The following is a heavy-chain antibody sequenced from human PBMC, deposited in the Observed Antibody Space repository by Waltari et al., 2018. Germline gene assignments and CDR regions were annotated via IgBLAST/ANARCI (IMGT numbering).Heavy chain of an antibody. CDR2: INWNGGST. V-gene: IGHV3-20*04. J-gene: IGHJ4*02. CDR3: ARGHSSGWYGSYFDY. Sequence: EVQLVESGGGVVRPGGSLRLSCAASGFPLDDYGMSWVRQAPGKGLEWVSGINWNGGSTGYADSVKGRFTISRDNAKNSLYLQMNSLRAEDTALYYCARGHSSGWYGSYFDYWGQGTLVTVSS. D-gene: IGHD6-19*01. CDR1: GFPLDDYG.